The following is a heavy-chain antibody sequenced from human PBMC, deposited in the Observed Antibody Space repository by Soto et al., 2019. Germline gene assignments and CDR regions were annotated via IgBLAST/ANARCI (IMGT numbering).Heavy chain of an antibody. CDR3: ARRSVAGTRYYFDY. Sequence: SETLSLTCTVSGGSISSYYWSWVRQPPGKGLERIGYIYYSGSTNYNPSLKSRVTISVDTSKNQFSLKLSSVTAADTAVYYCARRSVAGTRYYFDYWGQGTLVTVSS. J-gene: IGHJ4*02. V-gene: IGHV4-59*01. CDR2: IYYSGST. D-gene: IGHD6-19*01. CDR1: GGSISSYY.